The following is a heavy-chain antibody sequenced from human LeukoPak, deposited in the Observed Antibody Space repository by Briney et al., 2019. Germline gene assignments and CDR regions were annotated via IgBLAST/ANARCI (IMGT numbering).Heavy chain of an antibody. CDR3: ASLKNYYDSSGYLVTDAFDI. CDR1: GYTFTGYY. D-gene: IGHD3-22*01. J-gene: IGHJ3*02. CDR2: INPNSGGT. V-gene: IGHV1-2*02. Sequence: ASVKVSCKASGYTFTGYYMHWVRQAPGQGLEWTGWINPNSGGTNYAQKFQGRVTMTRDTSISTAYMELRSLKSDDTAVYYCASLKNYYDSSGYLVTDAFDIWGQGTMVTVSS.